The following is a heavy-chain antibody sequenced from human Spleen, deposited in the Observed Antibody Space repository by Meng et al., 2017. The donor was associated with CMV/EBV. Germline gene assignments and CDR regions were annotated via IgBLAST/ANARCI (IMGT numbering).Heavy chain of an antibody. J-gene: IGHJ5*02. V-gene: IGHV1-2*02. Sequence: ASVKVSCKTSGFALTGYFIHWVRQAPGHGLEWMGCIRPDTGVTNYAQKFQGRVTMTRDTSISTAYMELSRLRSDDTAVYYCARGYCSGGSCFEVDPWGQGTLVTVSS. CDR2: IRPDTGVT. CDR3: ARGYCSGGSCFEVDP. D-gene: IGHD2-15*01. CDR1: GFALTGYF.